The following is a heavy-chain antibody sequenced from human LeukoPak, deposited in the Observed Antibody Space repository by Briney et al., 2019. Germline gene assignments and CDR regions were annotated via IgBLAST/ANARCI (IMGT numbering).Heavy chain of an antibody. CDR3: EKEGTAYSSTYYDY. J-gene: IGHJ4*02. D-gene: IGHD3/OR15-3a*01. Sequence: PGGSLRRSCAGSGFTFSACGMDWVRQAPGKGLELVAVISHDGSVDYYADSVKGRCTISRDNPRNMLFLQMNSLRADDTDVYYCEKEGTAYSSTYYDYWGQGTLVTVSS. CDR2: ISHDGSVD. V-gene: IGHV3-30*18. CDR1: GFTFSACG.